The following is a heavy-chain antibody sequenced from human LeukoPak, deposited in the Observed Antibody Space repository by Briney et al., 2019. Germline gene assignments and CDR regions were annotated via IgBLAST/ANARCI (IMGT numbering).Heavy chain of an antibody. V-gene: IGHV3-11*04. CDR3: AREYVGAFDY. D-gene: IGHD1-26*01. CDR1: GFTFTDYF. J-gene: IGHJ4*02. CDR2: ISGTGNTI. Sequence: GGPLRLSCAASGFTFTDYFISWIRQSPGKGLEWISYISGTGNTIYYADSVKGRFTIARDNAKNSVTLQMNNLRADDTAVYYCAREYVGAFDYWGQGTLVTVSS.